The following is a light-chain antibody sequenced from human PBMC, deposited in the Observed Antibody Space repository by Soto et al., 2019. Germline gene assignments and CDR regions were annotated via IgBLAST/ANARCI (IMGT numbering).Light chain of an antibody. CDR3: CSHAGNYPGV. V-gene: IGLV2-11*01. Sequence: QSALTQPRSVSGSPGQSVTISCTGTSSDVGGYNYVSWYQQHPGKAPKLMIYDVNKRPSGVPDRFSGSKSGNTASLTISGLQAEDEADYYCCSHAGNYPGVFGGGTKLTVL. J-gene: IGLJ2*01. CDR2: DVN. CDR1: SSDVGGYNY.